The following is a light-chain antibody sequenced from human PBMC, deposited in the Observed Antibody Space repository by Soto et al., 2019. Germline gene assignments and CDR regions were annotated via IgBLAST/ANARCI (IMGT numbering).Light chain of an antibody. CDR1: QDISKY. Sequence: DIQMTQSPSSLSASVGDRVTITCQASQDISKYLSWYQQRPGKAPKLLIYDASSLQTGVPSRFSGVRSGKDFTFTISGLQPEDIATYYCLQYDNLPFTFGGGTKVEI. CDR3: LQYDNLPFT. CDR2: DAS. V-gene: IGKV1-33*01. J-gene: IGKJ4*01.